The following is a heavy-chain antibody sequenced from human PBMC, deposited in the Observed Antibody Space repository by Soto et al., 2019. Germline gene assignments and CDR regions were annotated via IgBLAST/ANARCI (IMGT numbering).Heavy chain of an antibody. CDR3: GKDPNGDYIGAFDI. V-gene: IGHV3-23*01. J-gene: IGHJ3*02. Sequence: PGGSLRLSCAASGFTFSNYAMSWVRQAPGKGLEWVSGTGSSGATTHLADSVRGRFTISRDNSKNTLYLQMNSLRVEDTAVYYCGKDPNGDYIGAFDIWGQGTMVTVSS. CDR2: TGSSGATT. CDR1: GFTFSNYA. D-gene: IGHD4-17*01.